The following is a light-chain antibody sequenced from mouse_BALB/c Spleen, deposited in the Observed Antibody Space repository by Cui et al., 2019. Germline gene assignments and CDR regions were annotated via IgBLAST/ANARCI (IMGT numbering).Light chain of an antibody. Sequence: DIQLTQSPAYLFASARETVTITCRASGNIYSYLAWYQQKQGKSPKLLVYNARTLAEGVPSRFSGSGSGTQYSLKINSLQPEDFGSYYCQHHNSTPYTFGGGTKLEIK. CDR1: GNIYSY. CDR3: QHHNSTPYT. J-gene: IGKJ2*01. V-gene: IGKV12-44*01. CDR2: NAR.